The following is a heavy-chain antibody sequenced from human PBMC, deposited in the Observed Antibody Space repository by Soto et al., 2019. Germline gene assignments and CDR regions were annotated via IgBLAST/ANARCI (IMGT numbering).Heavy chain of an antibody. Sequence: PGGSLRLSCAASGFTFSNYNMNWVRQAPGKGLEWVSYISSSSTIYYADSVKGRFTISRDNSKNTLYLQMDSLRAEDTAVYYCAKVRSWYDAFDIWGQGTMVTVSS. CDR1: GFTFSNYN. J-gene: IGHJ3*02. CDR2: ISSSSTI. D-gene: IGHD6-13*01. CDR3: AKVRSWYDAFDI. V-gene: IGHV3-48*01.